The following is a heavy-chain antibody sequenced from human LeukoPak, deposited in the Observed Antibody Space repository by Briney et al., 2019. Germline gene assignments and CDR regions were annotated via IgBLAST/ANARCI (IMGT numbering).Heavy chain of an antibody. CDR1: GYTFTSFD. J-gene: IGHJ4*02. CDR2: MNPKSGNT. V-gene: IGHV1-8*01. D-gene: IGHD1-26*01. Sequence: ASVKVSCKASGYTFTSFDFNWVRQATGQGLEWMGWMNPKSGNTGSAQRFQSRVTMTRDTSISTAYMELSSLRSEDTAVYYCARVWGAIDYWGQGTLVTVSS. CDR3: ARVWGAIDY.